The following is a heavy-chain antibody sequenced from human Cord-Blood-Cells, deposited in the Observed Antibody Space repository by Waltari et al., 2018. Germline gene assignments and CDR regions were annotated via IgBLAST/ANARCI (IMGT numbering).Heavy chain of an antibody. J-gene: IGHJ4*02. CDR2: IYHSGST. V-gene: IGHV4-38-2*02. CDR1: GYSISSGYY. Sequence: QVQLQESGPGLVKPSETLSLTCTVSGYSISSGYYWGWIRQPPGKGLEWIGSIYHSGSTYYNPSLKSRVTISVDTSKNQFSRKLSSVTAADTAVYDCASRLDYYDNWGQGTLVTVSS. CDR3: ASRLDYYDN.